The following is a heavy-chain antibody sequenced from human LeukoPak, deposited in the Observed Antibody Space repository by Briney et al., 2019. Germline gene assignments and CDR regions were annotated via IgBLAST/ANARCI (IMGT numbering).Heavy chain of an antibody. V-gene: IGHV4-39*07. J-gene: IGHJ6*02. D-gene: IGHD4-17*01. CDR3: ARTTVTTSGHYYGMDV. CDR2: FYSTESI. Sequence: PSETLSLTCAVSGGSVSNRNYYWGWVRQTPGTGLEWIGNFYSTESIHYNPSLKSRVTISVDTSKNQFSLKLSSVTAADTAVYYCARTTVTTSGHYYGMDVWGQGTTVTVSS. CDR1: GGSVSNRNYY.